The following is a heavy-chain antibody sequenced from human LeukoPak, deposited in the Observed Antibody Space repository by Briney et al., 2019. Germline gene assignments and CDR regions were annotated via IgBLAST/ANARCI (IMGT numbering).Heavy chain of an antibody. V-gene: IGHV3-23*01. CDR2: ISGSGGST. CDR1: GLTFSSYA. J-gene: IGHJ4*02. D-gene: IGHD6-13*01. CDR3: AKDLMTGYSSSWLVDY. Sequence: PGGSLRLSCAPSGLTFSSYAMSWVRQPPGKGLEWVSAISGSGGSTYYADSVKGRFTISRDNSKNTLYLQMNSLRAEDTAVYYCAKDLMTGYSSSWLVDYWGQGTLVTVSS.